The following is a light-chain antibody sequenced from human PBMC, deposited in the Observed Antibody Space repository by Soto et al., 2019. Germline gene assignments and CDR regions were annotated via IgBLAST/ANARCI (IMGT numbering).Light chain of an antibody. V-gene: IGKV4-1*01. CDR1: QSLLYSSNNKNY. CDR2: WAS. Sequence: DIVMTQSPDSLAVSLGERATINCKSSQSLLYSSNNKNYLSWYQQKPGQPPKLLIHWASNREFGVPDRFSGSGSGTDFTLTISSLQTEDVAVYYCQQYYETPWTVGQGTKVDSK. J-gene: IGKJ1*01. CDR3: QQYYETPWT.